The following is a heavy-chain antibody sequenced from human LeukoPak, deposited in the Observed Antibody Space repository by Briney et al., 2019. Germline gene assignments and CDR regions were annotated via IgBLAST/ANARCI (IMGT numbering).Heavy chain of an antibody. CDR1: GFTFSNYE. J-gene: IGHJ3*02. CDR2: ISGGGYPI. Sequence: PGGSLRLSCAASGFTFSNYEMNWVRQAPGKGLEWVSYISGGGYPINFADSVKGRFTMTRDNAKNSVYLQMNSLRPEDTAVYYCVRDGASWGGDAFDIWGQGTMVTVSS. CDR3: VRDGASWGGDAFDI. V-gene: IGHV3-48*03. D-gene: IGHD3-10*01.